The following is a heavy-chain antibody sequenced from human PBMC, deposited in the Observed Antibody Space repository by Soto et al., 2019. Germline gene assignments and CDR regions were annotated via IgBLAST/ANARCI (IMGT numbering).Heavy chain of an antibody. D-gene: IGHD3-9*01. CDR1: GYSFTSYW. CDR2: IDPSDSYT. V-gene: IGHV5-10-1*01. Sequence: PGASLKISCKGSGYSFTSYWISWVRQMPGKGLEWMGRIDPSDSYTNYSPSFQGHVTISADKSISTAYLQWSSLKASDTAMYYCARHPPPNYDILTGSYYYGMDVWGQGTTVTFSS. CDR3: ARHPPPNYDILTGSYYYGMDV. J-gene: IGHJ6*02.